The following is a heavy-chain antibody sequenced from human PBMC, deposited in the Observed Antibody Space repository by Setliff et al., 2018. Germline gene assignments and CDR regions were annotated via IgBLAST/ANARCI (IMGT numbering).Heavy chain of an antibody. CDR3: ARRATYYNLWSGYYDY. D-gene: IGHD3-3*01. Sequence: SETLSLTCTVSGGSISSSSYYWGGIRQPPGKGLEWIGSIYYSGSTYYNPSLKSRVTISVDTSKNQFSLKLSSVTAADTAVYYCARRATYYNLWSGYYDYWGQGTLVTVSS. V-gene: IGHV4-39*07. CDR2: IYYSGST. J-gene: IGHJ4*02. CDR1: GGSISSSSYY.